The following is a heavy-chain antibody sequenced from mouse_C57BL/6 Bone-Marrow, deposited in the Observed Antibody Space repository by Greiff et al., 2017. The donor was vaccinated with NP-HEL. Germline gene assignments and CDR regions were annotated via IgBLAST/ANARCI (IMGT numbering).Heavy chain of an antibody. CDR1: GYTFTSYW. CDR3: ARGGLGRRLYWYFDV. V-gene: IGHV1-64*01. D-gene: IGHD2-4*01. CDR2: IHPNSGST. J-gene: IGHJ1*03. Sequence: QVQLQQSGAELVKPGASVKLSCKASGYTFTSYWMHWVKQRPGQGLEWIGMIHPNSGSTNYNEKFKSKAKLTVDKTSSTAYMQLSSLTSEDSAVYYCARGGLGRRLYWYFDVWGTGTTVTVSS.